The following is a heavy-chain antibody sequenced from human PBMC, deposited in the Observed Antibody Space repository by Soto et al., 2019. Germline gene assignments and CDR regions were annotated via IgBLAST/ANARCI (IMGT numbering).Heavy chain of an antibody. CDR3: ARILYSNTFYYYYMDV. J-gene: IGHJ6*03. CDR1: GFTVSSNY. CDR2: IYSGGST. V-gene: IGHV3-53*04. Sequence: GGSLRLSCAASGFTVSSNYMSWVRQAPGKGLEWVSIIYSGGSTYYADSVKGRLTISRHNSRNTLYLQMNSLRTEDTAVYYCARILYSNTFYYYYMDVWGKGTTVTVSS. D-gene: IGHD6-13*01.